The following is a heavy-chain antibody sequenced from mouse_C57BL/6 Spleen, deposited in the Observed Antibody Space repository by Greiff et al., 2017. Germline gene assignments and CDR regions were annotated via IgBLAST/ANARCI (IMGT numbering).Heavy chain of an antibody. CDR1: GYSFTSYY. D-gene: IGHD1-1*01. J-gene: IGHJ4*01. Sequence: QVQLKESGPELVKPGASVKISCKASGYSFTSYYIHWVKQRPGQGLEWIGWIYPGSGNTKYNEKFKGKATLTADTSSSTAYMQLSSLTSEDSAVYYCARSGGSSYEDAMDYWGQGTSVTVSS. CDR2: IYPGSGNT. V-gene: IGHV1-66*01. CDR3: ARSGGSSYEDAMDY.